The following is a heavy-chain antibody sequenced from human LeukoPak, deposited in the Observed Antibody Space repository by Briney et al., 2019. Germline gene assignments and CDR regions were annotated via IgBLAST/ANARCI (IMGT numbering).Heavy chain of an antibody. CDR2: INPNSGGT. Sequence: EASVTVSCKASGYTFTGYYMHWVRQAPGQGLEWMGWINPNSGGTNYAQKFQGRVTMTRDTSISTAYMELSRLRSDDTAVYYCARDQHSSGWYGDYYYYMEVWGKGATVTVSS. CDR1: GYTFTGYY. CDR3: ARDQHSSGWYGDYYYYMEV. J-gene: IGHJ6*03. D-gene: IGHD6-19*01. V-gene: IGHV1-2*02.